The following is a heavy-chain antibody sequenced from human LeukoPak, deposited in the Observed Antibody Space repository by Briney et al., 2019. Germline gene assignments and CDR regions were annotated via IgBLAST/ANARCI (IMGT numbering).Heavy chain of an antibody. D-gene: IGHD3/OR15-3a*01. CDR3: ARDTRLFGPSTYNWFDP. J-gene: IGHJ5*02. CDR1: GGSFSGYY. Sequence: SETLSLTCAVYGGSFSGYYWSWIRQPPGKGLEWIGEINHSGSTNYNPSLKSRVTISVDTSKNQFSLKLSSVTAADTAVYYCARDTRLFGPSTYNWFDPWGQGTLVTVSS. CDR2: INHSGST. V-gene: IGHV4-34*01.